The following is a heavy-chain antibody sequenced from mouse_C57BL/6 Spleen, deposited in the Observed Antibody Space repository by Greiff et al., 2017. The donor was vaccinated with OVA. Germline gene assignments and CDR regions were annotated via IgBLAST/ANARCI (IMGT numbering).Heavy chain of an antibody. Sequence: QVQLQQSGAELMKPGASVKLSCKATGYTFTGYWIEWVKQRPGHGLEWIGEILPGRGSTHSNEKFKGKATFTADTSSNTAYMQLSSLTTEDSAIYYCAREGGSSLGYAMDYWGQGTSVTVSS. CDR2: ILPGRGST. CDR1: GYTFTGYW. CDR3: AREGGSSLGYAMDY. D-gene: IGHD1-1*01. V-gene: IGHV1-9*01. J-gene: IGHJ4*01.